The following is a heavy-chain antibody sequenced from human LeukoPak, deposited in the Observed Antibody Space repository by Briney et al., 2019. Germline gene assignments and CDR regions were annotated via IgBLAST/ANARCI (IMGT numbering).Heavy chain of an antibody. CDR3: AKDDTSASDIDY. J-gene: IGHJ4*02. V-gene: IGHV3-33*06. Sequence: GGFLRLSCAASGFTFSNYGMHWVRQAPGEGLEWVAVIWFDGSNQYYADSVKGRFTISRDNSKNTLYLQMNSLRAEDTAVYYCAKDDTSASDIDYWGQGTLVTVSS. D-gene: IGHD3-22*01. CDR2: IWFDGSNQ. CDR1: GFTFSNYG.